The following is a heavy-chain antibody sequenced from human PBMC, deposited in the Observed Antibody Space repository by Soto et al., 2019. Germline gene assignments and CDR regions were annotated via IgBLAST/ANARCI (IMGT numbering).Heavy chain of an antibody. CDR3: VKSRGGNNFDFFD. J-gene: IGHJ4*02. V-gene: IGHV3-64D*06. CDR2: IRGNGDSP. Sequence: LRLSCSASGFTFSSYTMHWVRQAPGKGLDYVSGIRGNGDSPFYADSVKGRFTISRDDSKNALYLLMSSLSADDTAVYYCVKSRGGNNFDFFDWGQGALVTVSS. D-gene: IGHD5-12*01. CDR1: GFTFSSYT.